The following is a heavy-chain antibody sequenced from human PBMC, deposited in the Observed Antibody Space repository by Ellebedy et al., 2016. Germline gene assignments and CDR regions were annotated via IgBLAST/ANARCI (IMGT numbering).Heavy chain of an antibody. J-gene: IGHJ4*02. V-gene: IGHV3-23*01. CDR2: ISGSGGST. CDR1: GLTFSSYA. D-gene: IGHD6-19*01. Sequence: GESLKISCAASGLTFSSYAMSWVRQAPGKGLEWVSAISGSGGSTYYADSVKGRFTISRDNSKNTLYLQMNSLRAEDTAVYYCAKDKYSSGWGDFDYWGQGTLVTVSS. CDR3: AKDKYSSGWGDFDY.